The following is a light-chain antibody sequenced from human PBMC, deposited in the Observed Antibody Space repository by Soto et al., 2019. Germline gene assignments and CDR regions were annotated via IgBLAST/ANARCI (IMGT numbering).Light chain of an antibody. CDR2: AAS. J-gene: IGKJ2*01. V-gene: IGKV1-39*01. Sequence: DIQMTQSPSSLSASVGDRVTITCRASQSISSYLNWYQQKPGKAPKLLIYAASSLQSGVPSRFSGGGSGTDFTLTISSLQPEDFATYYCQQSYSTPNTFGQGTKVDI. CDR1: QSISSY. CDR3: QQSYSTPNT.